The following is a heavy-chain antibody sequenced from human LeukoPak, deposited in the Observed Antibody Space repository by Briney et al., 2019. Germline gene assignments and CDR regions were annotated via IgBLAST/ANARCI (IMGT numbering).Heavy chain of an antibody. CDR1: GFTFSAFA. D-gene: IGHD6-19*01. CDR3: AKDLSYTSGASDH. V-gene: IGHV3-23*01. CDR2: ITDDGYNT. Sequence: GGSLRLSCAASGFTFSAFAMTWVRQAPGKGLEWVSTITDDGYNTYSADSVKRRITFSRDNSKNTLSLQLRSLRAEDTAVYYCAKDLSYTSGASDHWGQGTLVTVSS. J-gene: IGHJ4*02.